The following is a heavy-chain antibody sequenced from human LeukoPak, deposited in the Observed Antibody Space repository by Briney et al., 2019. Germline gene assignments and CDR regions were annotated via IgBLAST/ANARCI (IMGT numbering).Heavy chain of an antibody. CDR1: GYTFTSYG. Sequence: ASVKVSCKASGYTFTSYGISWVRQAPGQGLEWMGWISAYNGNTNYAQKLQGRVTMTTDTSTSTAYMELSSLRSEDTAVYYCASAAITIFGVVIMTPLDYWGQGTLVTVSS. D-gene: IGHD3-3*01. CDR2: ISAYNGNT. V-gene: IGHV1-18*01. CDR3: ASAAITIFGVVIMTPLDY. J-gene: IGHJ4*02.